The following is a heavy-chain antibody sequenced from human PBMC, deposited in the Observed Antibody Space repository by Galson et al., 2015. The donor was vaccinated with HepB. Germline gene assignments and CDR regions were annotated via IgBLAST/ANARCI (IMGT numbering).Heavy chain of an antibody. Sequence: SLGLSCAASGFTFSTYAMSRVRQAPGKGLEWVSAISGSGGSTYYADSVKGRFTISRDNSKNTLYLQMNSLRAEDTAIYYCAKEWVPPSYGMDLWGQGTTVTVSS. CDR2: ISGSGGST. J-gene: IGHJ6*02. V-gene: IGHV3-23*01. CDR3: AKEWVPPSYGMDL. D-gene: IGHD3-10*01. CDR1: GFTFSTYA.